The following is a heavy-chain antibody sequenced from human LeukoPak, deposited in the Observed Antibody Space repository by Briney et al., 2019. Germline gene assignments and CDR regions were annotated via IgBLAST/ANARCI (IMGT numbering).Heavy chain of an antibody. J-gene: IGHJ4*02. V-gene: IGHV3-15*07. CDR2: IKSKTDGGTT. CDR3: TTDPVVGLLWFGELEFDY. D-gene: IGHD3-10*01. CDR1: GFTFSNAW. Sequence: GGSLSLSCAASGFTFSNAWMNWVRQAPGKGLEWVGRIKSKTDGGTTDYAAPVKGRFTISRDDSKNTLYLQMNSLKTEDTAVYYCTTDPVVGLLWFGELEFDYWGQGTLVTVSS.